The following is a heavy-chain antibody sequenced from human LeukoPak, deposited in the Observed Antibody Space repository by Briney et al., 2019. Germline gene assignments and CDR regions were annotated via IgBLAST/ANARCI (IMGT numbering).Heavy chain of an antibody. V-gene: IGHV4-59*01. Sequence: SETLSLTCTVSGASISSYYWSWIRQPPGKGLEWIGYIYYSGSTNYNPSLKSRVTTSVDTSKNQFSLKLNSVTAADTAVYYCARSRSSSWFLFDYWGQGTLVTVSS. CDR1: GASISSYY. CDR3: ARSRSSSWFLFDY. CDR2: IYYSGST. J-gene: IGHJ4*02. D-gene: IGHD6-13*01.